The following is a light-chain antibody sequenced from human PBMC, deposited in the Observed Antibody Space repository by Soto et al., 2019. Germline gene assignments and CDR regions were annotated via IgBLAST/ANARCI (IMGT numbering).Light chain of an antibody. V-gene: IGLV1-44*01. Sequence: QSVLTQPPSASGTPGQKVTISCSGSNSNIGSNTVNWYQQLPGTAPKLLIHSNNQRPSGVPDRFSGSKSGTSASLAISGLQSEDEAAYYCAAWDDSLKWVFGGGTKLTVL. CDR1: NSNIGSNT. CDR3: AAWDDSLKWV. J-gene: IGLJ3*02. CDR2: SNN.